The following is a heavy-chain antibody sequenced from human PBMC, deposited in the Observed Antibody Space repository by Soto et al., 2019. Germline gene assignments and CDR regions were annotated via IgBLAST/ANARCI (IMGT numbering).Heavy chain of an antibody. CDR2: IIPIFVTA. Sequence: QVQLVQSVAEVKKPGSSVKISCKASGGTFSSYAISWVRQAPGQGLEWMGGIIPIFVTANYAQKVQGRITIFADESTRPAYMELSSLRSEDTAVYYCARGREYCSSSSCHNWFDHWGQGTLVTVSS. CDR1: GGTFSSYA. CDR3: ARGREYCSSSSCHNWFDH. D-gene: IGHD2-2*01. V-gene: IGHV1-69*01. J-gene: IGHJ5*02.